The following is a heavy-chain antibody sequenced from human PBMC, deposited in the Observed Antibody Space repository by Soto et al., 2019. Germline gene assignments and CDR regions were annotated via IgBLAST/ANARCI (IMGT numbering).Heavy chain of an antibody. Sequence: GGSLRLSCAASGFTFSSYAMSWVRQAPGKGLEWVSAISGSGGSTYYADSVKGRFTISRDNSKNTLYLQMNSLRAEDTAVYYCAKDIRDVYCISTSRYNYYYGMDVSGQGTTVTVSS. CDR2: ISGSGGST. V-gene: IGHV3-23*01. J-gene: IGHJ6*02. D-gene: IGHD2-2*02. CDR3: AKDIRDVYCISTSRYNYYYGMDV. CDR1: GFTFSSYA.